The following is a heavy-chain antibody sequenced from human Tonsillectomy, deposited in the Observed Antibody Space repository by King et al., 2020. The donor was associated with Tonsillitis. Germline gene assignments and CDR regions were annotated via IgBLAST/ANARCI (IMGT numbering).Heavy chain of an antibody. CDR2: ISYDGSTK. Sequence: VQLVESGGGVVQPGRSLRLSCAASGFSFSTSGMHWVRQAPGKGLEWVALISYDGSTKYYGDSVKGRFTISRDNFKNTLYLEMTSLKAEDTAVYYCAKDLTGGDNSYYYMDVWGKGTTVTVPS. CDR1: GFSFSTSG. V-gene: IGHV3-30*18. CDR3: AKDLTGGDNSYYYMDV. D-gene: IGHD7-27*01. J-gene: IGHJ6*03.